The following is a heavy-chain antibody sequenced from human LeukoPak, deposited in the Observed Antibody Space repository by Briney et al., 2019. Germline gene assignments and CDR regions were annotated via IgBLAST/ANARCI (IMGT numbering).Heavy chain of an antibody. J-gene: IGHJ5*02. CDR3: ANVSKGGSTRWFDP. CDR1: RFTFSSYA. V-gene: IGHV3-23*01. Sequence: GGSLRLSCAASRFTFSSYAMSWVRQAPGKGLEWVSVISGSGGGASYADSVKGRFTISRDNSKNTLYLQMNSLRAEDTAVYYCANVSKGGSTRWFDPWGQGTLVTVSS. CDR2: ISGSGGGA. D-gene: IGHD2/OR15-2a*01.